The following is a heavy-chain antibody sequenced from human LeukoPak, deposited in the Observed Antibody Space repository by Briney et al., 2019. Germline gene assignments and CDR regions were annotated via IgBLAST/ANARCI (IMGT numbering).Heavy chain of an antibody. J-gene: IGHJ4*02. V-gene: IGHV4-59*05. CDR1: GFTFSDYY. CDR2: IYYSGST. Sequence: PGGSLRLSCAASGFTFSDYYMSWIRQAPGKGLEWIGSIYYSGSTYYNPSLKSRVTISVDTSKNQFSLKLSSVTAADTAVYYCARGEMGDFWSGYYEGGMNYWGQGTLVTVSS. CDR3: ARGEMGDFWSGYYEGGMNY. D-gene: IGHD3-3*01.